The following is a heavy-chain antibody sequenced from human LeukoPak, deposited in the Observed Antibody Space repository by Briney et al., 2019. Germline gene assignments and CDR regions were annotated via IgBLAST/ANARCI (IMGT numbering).Heavy chain of an antibody. D-gene: IGHD5-18*01. V-gene: IGHV4-59*11. CDR2: IYYGGTT. CDR1: GASISSHY. J-gene: IGHJ4*02. Sequence: SETLSLTCTVSGASISSHYWSWIRQPPGKGLEWIGHIYYGGTTSYSPALKSRVTSSVDTSKNQFSLNLNSVTAADTARYYCARINTYGSYDYWGQGTLVTVSS. CDR3: ARINTYGSYDY.